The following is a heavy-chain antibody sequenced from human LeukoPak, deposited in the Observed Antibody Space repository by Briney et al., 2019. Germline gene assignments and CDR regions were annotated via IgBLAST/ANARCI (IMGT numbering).Heavy chain of an antibody. J-gene: IGHJ6*02. CDR2: TYYRSKWYN. CDR3: ARDLPAAGYYYYGMDV. V-gene: IGHV6-1*01. Sequence: SQTLTLTCAISGDSVSSNSAAWNWIRQSPSRGLEWLGRTYYRSKWYNDYAVSVKSRITINPDTSKNQFSLQLNSVTPEDTAVYYCARDLPAAGYYYYGMDVWGQGTTVTVSS. D-gene: IGHD6-13*01. CDR1: GDSVSSNSAA.